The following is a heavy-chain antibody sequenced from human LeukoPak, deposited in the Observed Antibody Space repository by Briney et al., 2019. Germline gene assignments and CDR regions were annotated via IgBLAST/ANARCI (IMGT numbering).Heavy chain of an antibody. Sequence: SETLSLTCTVSGGSISSGSYYWSWIWQPAGKGLEWIGRIYPSGNTMYNPSLKSRVTISIDTSKNQFSLKLTSATAADTAVYYCARHYSASGVDAFDIWGQGTMVTVSS. CDR1: GGSISSGSYY. D-gene: IGHD1-26*01. V-gene: IGHV4-61*02. CDR2: IYPSGNT. J-gene: IGHJ3*02. CDR3: ARHYSASGVDAFDI.